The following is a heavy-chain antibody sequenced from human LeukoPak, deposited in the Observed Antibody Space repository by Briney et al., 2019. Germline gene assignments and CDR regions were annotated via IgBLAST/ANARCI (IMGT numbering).Heavy chain of an antibody. CDR1: GFTFGDYA. D-gene: IGHD5-12*01. J-gene: IGHJ6*02. CDR3: TTYDPSNYYGMDV. CDR2: IRSKAYGGTT. V-gene: IGHV3-49*04. Sequence: GGSLRLSCTASGFTFGDYAMTWVRQAPGKGLEWVGFIRSKAYGGTTEFAASVKGRFTISRDDSKSIAYLQMNSLKTEDTAVYYCTTYDPSNYYGMDVWDQGTTVTVS.